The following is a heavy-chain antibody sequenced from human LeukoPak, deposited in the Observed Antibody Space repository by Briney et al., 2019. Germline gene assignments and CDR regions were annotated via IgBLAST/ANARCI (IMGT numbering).Heavy chain of an antibody. J-gene: IGHJ4*02. Sequence: SETLSLTCTVSGYSISSGGYSWSWIRQPPGKGLEWIGYIYYSGSTYYNPSLKSRVTISVDTSKNQFSLKLSSVTAADTAVYFCARGSSGGSCYYWGQGTLVTVSS. D-gene: IGHD2-15*01. CDR2: IYYSGST. V-gene: IGHV4-30-4*07. CDR3: ARGSSGGSCYY. CDR1: GYSISSGGYS.